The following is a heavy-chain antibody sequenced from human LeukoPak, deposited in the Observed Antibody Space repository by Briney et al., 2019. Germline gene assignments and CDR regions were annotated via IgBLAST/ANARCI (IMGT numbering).Heavy chain of an antibody. CDR1: GITVSNYG. Sequence: GGSLRLSCAVSGITVSNYGMNWVRQAPGKGLEWVAGISGSGGSTHYADSVKGRFTISRDNPRNTLYLQMNSLRPEDTAVYFCAKRGVVIRVILVGFHKEAYYFDSWGQGALVTVSS. D-gene: IGHD3-22*01. CDR2: ISGSGGST. V-gene: IGHV3-23*01. CDR3: AKRGVVIRVILVGFHKEAYYFDS. J-gene: IGHJ4*02.